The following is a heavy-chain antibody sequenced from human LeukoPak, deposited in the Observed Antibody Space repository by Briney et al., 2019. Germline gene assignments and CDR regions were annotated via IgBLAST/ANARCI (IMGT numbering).Heavy chain of an antibody. CDR1: GGSFSGYY. V-gene: IGHV4-34*01. D-gene: IGHD6-19*01. Sequence: KPSETLSLTCAVYGGSFSGYYWSWIRQPPGKGLEWIGEINHSGSTNYNPSLKSRVTISVDTSKNQFSLKLSSVTAADTAVYYCARGGWYPESFQHWGQGALVTVSS. CDR2: INHSGST. J-gene: IGHJ1*01. CDR3: ARGGWYPESFQH.